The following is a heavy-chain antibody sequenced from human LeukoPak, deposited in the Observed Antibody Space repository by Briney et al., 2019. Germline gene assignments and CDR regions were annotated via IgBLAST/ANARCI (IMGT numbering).Heavy chain of an antibody. V-gene: IGHV1-69*01. CDR3: ARVRFEYRPGYSVPRGWFDP. CDR1: GGTFSSYA. Sequence: SVRLSCTASGGTFSSYAISWVRQAPGQGLGWMGGSIPIFGTASYAQKFQGRVTITADESTSTAYMELSRLRSEDTAVYYCARVRFEYRPGYSVPRGWFDPWGQGTLVTVSS. D-gene: IGHD5-18*01. CDR2: SIPIFGTA. J-gene: IGHJ5*02.